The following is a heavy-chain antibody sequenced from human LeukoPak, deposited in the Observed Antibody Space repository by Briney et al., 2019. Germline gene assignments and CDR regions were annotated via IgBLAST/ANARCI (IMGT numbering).Heavy chain of an antibody. Sequence: PGGSLRLSCAASGFTFSSYSMNWVRQAPGKGLEWVSSISSSSSYIYYADSVKGRFTISRDNAKNSLYLQMNSLRAEDTAVYYCARDSALYYDFWSGYYLVWGQGTLVTVSS. V-gene: IGHV3-21*01. CDR2: ISSSSSYI. CDR1: GFTFSSYS. J-gene: IGHJ4*02. CDR3: ARDSALYYDFWSGYYLV. D-gene: IGHD3-3*01.